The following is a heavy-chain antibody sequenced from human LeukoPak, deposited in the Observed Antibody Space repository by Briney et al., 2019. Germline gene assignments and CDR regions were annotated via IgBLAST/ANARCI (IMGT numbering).Heavy chain of an antibody. V-gene: IGHV4-59*12. J-gene: IGHJ4*02. D-gene: IGHD5-18*01. CDR1: GGSISSYY. Sequence: SETLSLTCTVSGGSISSYYWSWIRQPPGKGLEWIGYIYYSGSTNYNPSLKSRVTMSVDTSKNQFSLKLTSVTAADTAVYYCARSAMGNFDYWGQGTLVTVSS. CDR2: IYYSGST. CDR3: ARSAMGNFDY.